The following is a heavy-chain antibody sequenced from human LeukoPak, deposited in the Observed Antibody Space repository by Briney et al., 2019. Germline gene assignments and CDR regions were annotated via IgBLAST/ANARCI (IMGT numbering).Heavy chain of an antibody. CDR1: GYTFSNYG. CDR2: TSYNYNT. CDR3: ARHSGSGWQALGY. V-gene: IGHV1-18*04. J-gene: IGHJ4*02. D-gene: IGHD6-19*01. Sequence: ASVKVSCKASGYTFSNYGISWVRQAPGLGLEWMGWTSYNYNTNYAQKFQYRVTMTTDTSTTTAYMESRSLESDDTAVYYCARHSGSGWQALGYWGQGTLVTVSS.